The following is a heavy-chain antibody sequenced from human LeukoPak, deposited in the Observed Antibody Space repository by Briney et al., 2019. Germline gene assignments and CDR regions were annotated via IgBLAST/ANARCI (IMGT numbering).Heavy chain of an antibody. Sequence: PGGSLRLSCAASGFTVSSNYMSWVRQTPGKGLEWVSIIYYDGSTYYADSVKGRFTISRDNSKNTMYLQMNSLRAEDTAVYYCATEYYYDSNGIFDYWGQGTLVTVSS. D-gene: IGHD3-22*01. CDR3: ATEYYYDSNGIFDY. J-gene: IGHJ4*02. CDR1: GFTVSSNY. CDR2: IYYDGST. V-gene: IGHV3-53*01.